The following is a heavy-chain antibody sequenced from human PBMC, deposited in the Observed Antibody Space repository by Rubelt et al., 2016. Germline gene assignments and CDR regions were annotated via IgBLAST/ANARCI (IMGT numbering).Heavy chain of an antibody. CDR1: GGSFSGYY. J-gene: IGHJ4*02. CDR3: SNGDY. D-gene: IGHD4/OR15-4a*01. CDR2: ISNKGTT. Sequence: QVQLQQWGAGLLKPSETLSLTCAVYGGSFSGYYWSWIRQHPGKGLAWIGYISNKGTTYSNPSLKSRGPMSIDTSKNQFSLKLSSVTAADTAMYFCSNGDYWGRGILVSVSS. V-gene: IGHV4-34*01.